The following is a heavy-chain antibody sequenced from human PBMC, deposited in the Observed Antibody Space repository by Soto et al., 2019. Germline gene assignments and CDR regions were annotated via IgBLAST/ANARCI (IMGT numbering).Heavy chain of an antibody. CDR3: ASLAVLGESHQYYIDV. CDR2: ISYDGSNT. J-gene: IGHJ6*03. V-gene: IGHV3-30*03. D-gene: IGHD2-15*01. Sequence: QLQLVESGGGVVQPGKSLRLSCAASGFTFNTYDMHWVRQAPGKGLQWVAIISYDGSNTYYGDSVRGRFIISRDNSKNTLYLQMNNLSAADAAVCFCASLAVLGESHQYYIDVWGKGTTVTVSS. CDR1: GFTFNTYD.